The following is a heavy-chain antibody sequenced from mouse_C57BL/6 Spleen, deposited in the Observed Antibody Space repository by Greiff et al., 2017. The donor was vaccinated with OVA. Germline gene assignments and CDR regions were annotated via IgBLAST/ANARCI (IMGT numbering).Heavy chain of an antibody. J-gene: IGHJ2*01. CDR3: TRVFYGYDGIDY. D-gene: IGHD2-2*01. CDR1: GFTFSSYA. V-gene: IGHV5-9-1*02. Sequence: EVQLVESGEGLVKPGGSLKLSCAASGFTFSSYAMSWVRQTPEKRLEWVAYISSGGDYIYYADTVKGRFTISRDNARNTLYLQMSSLKSEDTAMYYCTRVFYGYDGIDYWGQGTTLTVSS. CDR2: ISSGGDYI.